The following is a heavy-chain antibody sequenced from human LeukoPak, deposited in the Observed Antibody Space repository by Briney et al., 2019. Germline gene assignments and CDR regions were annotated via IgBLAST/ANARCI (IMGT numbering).Heavy chain of an antibody. J-gene: IGHJ4*02. CDR3: AKDPTKAGVLYYFDY. CDR2: ISYDGSNK. Sequence: GRSLRLSCAASGFTFSSYAMHWVRQAPGKGLEWVAVISYDGSNKYYADSVKGRFTISRDNSKNTLYLQVNSLRAEDTAVYYCAKDPTKAGVLYYFDYWGQGTLVTVSS. V-gene: IGHV3-30-3*01. D-gene: IGHD6-13*01. CDR1: GFTFSSYA.